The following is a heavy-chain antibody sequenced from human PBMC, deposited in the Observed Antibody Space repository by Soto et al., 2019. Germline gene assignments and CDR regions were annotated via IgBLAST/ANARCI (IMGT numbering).Heavy chain of an antibody. CDR1: GYTFTSYG. V-gene: IGHV1-18*04. CDR3: ARDNSGSYAYYYYYGMDV. Sequence: ASVKVSCKASGYTFTSYGISLVRQAPGQGLEWMGWISAYNGNTNYAQKLQGRVTMTTDTSTSTAYMELRSLRSDDTAVYYCARDNSGSYAYYYYYGMDVWGQGTTVTVSS. J-gene: IGHJ6*02. D-gene: IGHD1-26*01. CDR2: ISAYNGNT.